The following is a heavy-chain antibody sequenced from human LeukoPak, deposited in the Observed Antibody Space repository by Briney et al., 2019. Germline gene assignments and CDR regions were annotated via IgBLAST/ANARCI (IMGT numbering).Heavy chain of an antibody. D-gene: IGHD2-15*01. CDR1: GFTFSSYA. CDR3: AKGCSGGSCPIFDN. CDR2: ISGGGDNT. V-gene: IGHV3-23*01. J-gene: IGHJ4*02. Sequence: GGSLRLSCAASGFTFSSYAMSWVRQAPGKGLEWLSAISGGGDNTYYADSVRGRFTVSRDNSKNTLYLQMSSLRDEDTAVYHCAKGCSGGSCPIFDNWGQGTLVTVSS.